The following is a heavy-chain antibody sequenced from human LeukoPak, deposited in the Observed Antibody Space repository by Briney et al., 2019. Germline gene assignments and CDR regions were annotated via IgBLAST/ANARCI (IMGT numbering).Heavy chain of an antibody. Sequence: PGGSLRLSCAASGFTFSSYWMSWVRQAPGKGLEWVANIKQDGSEKYYVDSVKGRFTISRDNSKNTLYLQMNSLRAEDTAVYYCAKGAGIAVANPFDYWGQGTLVTVSS. J-gene: IGHJ4*02. CDR1: GFTFSSYW. CDR3: AKGAGIAVANPFDY. D-gene: IGHD6-19*01. CDR2: IKQDGSEK. V-gene: IGHV3-7*01.